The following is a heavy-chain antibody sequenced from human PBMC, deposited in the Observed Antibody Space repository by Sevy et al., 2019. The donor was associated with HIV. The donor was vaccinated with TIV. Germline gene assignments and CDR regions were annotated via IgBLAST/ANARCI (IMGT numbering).Heavy chain of an antibody. Sequence: GGSLRLSCIGSGFSFSYYGIHWVRQSPGKGLDWVALISHDGIEEYYADSVKGRFTISRDNSKNTVYLEMNSLRNEDTAIYFCANAYIGSYSHSYRYALDVWGQGTTVTVSS. V-gene: IGHV3-30*18. CDR2: ISHDGIEE. D-gene: IGHD1-26*01. J-gene: IGHJ6*02. CDR1: GFSFSYYG. CDR3: ANAYIGSYSHSYRYALDV.